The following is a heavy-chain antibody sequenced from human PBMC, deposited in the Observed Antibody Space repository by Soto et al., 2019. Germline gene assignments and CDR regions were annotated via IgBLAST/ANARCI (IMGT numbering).Heavy chain of an antibody. V-gene: IGHV5-10-1*01. Sequence: GESLKISCDGSGYSFTIYWISLVLQMPGKGLEWMGRIDPSDSYTNYSPSFRGHVTISADKSISTAYLQWSSLKASDTAMYYCARQELTYSSSAGVDYWGQGTLVTVSS. CDR3: ARQELTYSSSAGVDY. CDR1: GYSFTIYW. D-gene: IGHD6-6*01. CDR2: IDPSDSYT. J-gene: IGHJ4*02.